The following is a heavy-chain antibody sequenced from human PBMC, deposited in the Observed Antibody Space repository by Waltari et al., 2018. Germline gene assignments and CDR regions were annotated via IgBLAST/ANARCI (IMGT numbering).Heavy chain of an antibody. J-gene: IGHJ6*02. CDR3: ARGTCRGIAYYYYGMDV. V-gene: IGHV1-8*01. D-gene: IGHD6-13*01. Sequence: QVQLVQSGAEVKKPGASVKVSCKASGYTFTSYDINWVRQATGQGLEWMGWMKPNRGNTGDAQKFQGRVTTTRNTSISTAYMELSSLRSEDTAVYYCARGTCRGIAYYYYGMDVWGQGTTVTVSS. CDR1: GYTFTSYD. CDR2: MKPNRGNT.